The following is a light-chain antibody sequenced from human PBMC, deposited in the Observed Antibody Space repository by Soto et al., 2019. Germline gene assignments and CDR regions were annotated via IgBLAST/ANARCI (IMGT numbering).Light chain of an antibody. CDR3: SSYSRSGLIV. CDR2: DVN. V-gene: IGLV2-14*01. CDR1: SSDFGDSTY. J-gene: IGLJ1*01. Sequence: QSALTQPASVSGSPGQSITVSCTGTSSDFGDSTYVSWYQQHPGKAPRLIIYDVNNRPSGVAARFSAARSGNTASLTISGRQAEYEADYYCSSYSRSGLIVFGSGTKVSVL.